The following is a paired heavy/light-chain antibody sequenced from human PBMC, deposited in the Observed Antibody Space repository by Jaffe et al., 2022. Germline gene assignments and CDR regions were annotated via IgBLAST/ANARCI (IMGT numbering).Heavy chain of an antibody. J-gene: IGHJ5*02. CDR3: AREARMGALNWFDP. D-gene: IGHD1-26*01. CDR2: VYTSGTT. CDR1: GGSIASGIYY. V-gene: IGHV4-61*02. Sequence: QVQLRESGPGLVKPSQTLSLTCTVSGGSIASGIYYWSWIRQSAEKGLEWVGRVYTSGTTNYNPSLKSRVTMSIDTSKNQFSLRLTSVTAADTAVYYCAREARMGALNWFDPWGQGTLVTVSS.
Light chain of an antibody. CDR2: TAS. Sequence: DIQMTQFPSSLSASVGDRVTITCRASQSISTYLNWYQQKPGKAPKSLIYTASTLQTGVPSRFSGSGSGTDFTLTISSLQPEDFATYYCQQSYNTPRTFGQGTNLEIK. CDR1: QSISTY. J-gene: IGKJ2*02. CDR3: QQSYNTPRT. V-gene: IGKV1-39*01.